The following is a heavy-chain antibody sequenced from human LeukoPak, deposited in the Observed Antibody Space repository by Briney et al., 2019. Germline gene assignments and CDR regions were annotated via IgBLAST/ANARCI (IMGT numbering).Heavy chain of an antibody. CDR3: SSSNQRPKTGETMRNYVLYMDV. CDR2: VIPMYSTT. V-gene: IGHV1-69*05. Sequence: ASVKVSCKASGGTFSNTAFNWVRQAPGQGLQWMGGVIPMYSTTTNAHRFQGRLTISTDESTSTVTMELRSLKSEDTAVYYCSSSNQRPKTGETMRNYVLYMDVWGSGTTVTVS. J-gene: IGHJ6*03. D-gene: IGHD1-14*01. CDR1: GGTFSNTA.